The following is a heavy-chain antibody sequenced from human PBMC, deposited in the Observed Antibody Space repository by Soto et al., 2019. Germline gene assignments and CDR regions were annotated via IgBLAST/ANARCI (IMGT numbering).Heavy chain of an antibody. V-gene: IGHV3-21*01. Sequence: XGSLSVSCAESGFTFRSFTMNWVRQAPGKGLEWVSTISSNSAYIYYTDALRGRFTISRDNAKNSLHLQMNSLRAEDTAVYYCTRDASRDSSARGWFDPWGPGTLVTVYS. CDR2: ISSNSAYI. CDR3: TRDASRDSSARGWFDP. CDR1: GFTFRSFT. D-gene: IGHD6-13*01. J-gene: IGHJ5*02.